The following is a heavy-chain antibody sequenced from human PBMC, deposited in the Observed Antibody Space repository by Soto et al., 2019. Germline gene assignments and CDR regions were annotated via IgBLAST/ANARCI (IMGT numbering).Heavy chain of an antibody. D-gene: IGHD3-3*01. CDR3: ARVITIFGVVPDAFDI. V-gene: IGHV4-39*07. CDR1: GGSIGGGSCY. CDR2: IYYSGST. J-gene: IGHJ3*02. Sequence: SETQPLTSTVSGGSIGGGSCYCFWIRRPPGKGLEWIGSIYYSGSTYYNPSLKSRVTISVDTSKNQFSLKLSSVTAADTAVYYCARVITIFGVVPDAFDIRGQGTMVTV.